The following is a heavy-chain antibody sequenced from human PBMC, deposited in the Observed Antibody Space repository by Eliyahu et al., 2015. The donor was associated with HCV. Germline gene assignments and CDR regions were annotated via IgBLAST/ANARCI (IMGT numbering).Heavy chain of an antibody. CDR2: IGTAGDT. Sequence: EVQLVESGGGLVQPGGSLRLSCAASGFTFSSYDMHWVRQATGKGLEWVSAIGTAGDTYYPGSVKGRFTISRENAKNSLYLQMNSLRAEDTAVYYCARDSREQWLVGDYYGMDVWGQGTTVTVSS. CDR3: ARDSREQWLVGDYYGMDV. D-gene: IGHD6-19*01. CDR1: GFTFSSYD. J-gene: IGHJ6*02. V-gene: IGHV3-13*01.